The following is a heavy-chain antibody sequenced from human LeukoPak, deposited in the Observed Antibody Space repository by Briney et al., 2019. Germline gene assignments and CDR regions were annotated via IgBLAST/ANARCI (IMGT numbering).Heavy chain of an antibody. V-gene: IGHV1-18*01. D-gene: IGHD3-3*01. CDR3: ARGARFLEWLFQPFDY. Sequence: ASVKVSCKASGYTFTSYGISWVRQAPGKGLEWMGWISAYNGNTNYAQKLQGRVTMTTDTSPSTAYMELRSLRSDDTAVYYWARGARFLEWLFQPFDYWGQGTLVTVSS. J-gene: IGHJ4*02. CDR2: ISAYNGNT. CDR1: GYTFTSYG.